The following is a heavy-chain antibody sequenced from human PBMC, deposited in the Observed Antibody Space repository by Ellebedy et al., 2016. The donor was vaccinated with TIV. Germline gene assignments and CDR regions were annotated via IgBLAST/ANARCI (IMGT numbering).Heavy chain of an antibody. CDR3: VKDSTLRGDSFDI. CDR2: IGNGGDT. J-gene: IGHJ3*02. CDR1: GFTFGCCA. D-gene: IGHD3-16*01. Sequence: GESLKISCAASGFTFGCCAMSWVRQAPGKGLEWVSVIGNGGDTTYADSVKGRFTISRDNSKNTLYLQMSSLRAEDTAVYYCVKDSTLRGDSFDIWGQGTMVTVSS. V-gene: IGHV3-23*01.